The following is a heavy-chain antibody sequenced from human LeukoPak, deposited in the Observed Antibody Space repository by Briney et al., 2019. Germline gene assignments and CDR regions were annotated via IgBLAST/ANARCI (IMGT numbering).Heavy chain of an antibody. J-gene: IGHJ6*02. V-gene: IGHV3-66*01. Sequence: GGSLRLSCAASGFTGSSNYMSWVRQAPGKGLEWVSVIHSGGRTYYADSVKGRFTISRDNSKNTLYPQMNSLRAEDTAVYYCASRDRGYYYGMDVWGQGTTVTVSS. CDR2: IHSGGRT. CDR3: ASRDRGYYYGMDV. CDR1: GFTGSSNY. D-gene: IGHD3-10*01.